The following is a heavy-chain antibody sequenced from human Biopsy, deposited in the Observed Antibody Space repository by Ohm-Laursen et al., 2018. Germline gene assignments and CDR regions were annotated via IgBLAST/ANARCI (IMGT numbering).Heavy chain of an antibody. CDR3: ARDRIGGRGDPPDH. Sequence: GSSVKASCKAFGYTFITYYVNWVRQAPGQGLEWMGKINPSGGSTSYAQKFQGRVTMTRDTSTTTVYMEVSSLRSEDTAVYYCARDRIGGRGDPPDHWGQGTLVTVSS. CDR2: INPSGGST. D-gene: IGHD3-10*01. V-gene: IGHV1-46*01. CDR1: GYTFITYY. J-gene: IGHJ4*02.